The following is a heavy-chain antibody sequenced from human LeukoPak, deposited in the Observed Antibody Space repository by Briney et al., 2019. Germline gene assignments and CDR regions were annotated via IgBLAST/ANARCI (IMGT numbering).Heavy chain of an antibody. Sequence: ASVKVSRKASGYTFTGYYMHWVRQAPGQGLEWMGWINPNSGGTNYAQKFQGRVTMTRDTSISTAYMELRSLRSDDTAVYYCARDSSISWLVLEREDYWGQGTLVTVSS. J-gene: IGHJ4*02. CDR2: INPNSGGT. V-gene: IGHV1-2*02. CDR3: ARDSSISWLVLEREDY. D-gene: IGHD6-19*01. CDR1: GYTFTGYY.